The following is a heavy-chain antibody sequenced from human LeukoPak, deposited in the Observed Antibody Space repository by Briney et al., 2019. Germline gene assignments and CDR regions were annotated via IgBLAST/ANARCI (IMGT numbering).Heavy chain of an antibody. V-gene: IGHV3-23*01. CDR3: AKGTTARGFDY. Sequence: GGSLRLSCAASGFTFSSYAMNWVRQAPGKGLEWVSAINGGGSSTYYADSVKGRFTISRDNSKNTLYLQMNSLRAEDTALYYCAKGTTARGFDYWGQGTLVTVSS. J-gene: IGHJ4*02. D-gene: IGHD3-10*01. CDR1: GFTFSSYA. CDR2: INGGGSST.